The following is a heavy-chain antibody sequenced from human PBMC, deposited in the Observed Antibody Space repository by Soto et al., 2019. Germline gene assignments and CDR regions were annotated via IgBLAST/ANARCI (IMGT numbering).Heavy chain of an antibody. CDR2: INPSGGST. CDR1: GYTFTSYY. V-gene: IGHV1-46*01. Sequence: ASVKVSCKASGYTFTSYYMHWVRQAPGQGLEWMGIINPSGGSTSYAQKFQGRVTMTRDTSTSTVYMELSSLRSEDTAVYYCARDLRYYDSSGYSNDDYCGQGTLVTVSS. CDR3: ARDLRYYDSSGYSNDDY. D-gene: IGHD3-22*01. J-gene: IGHJ4*02.